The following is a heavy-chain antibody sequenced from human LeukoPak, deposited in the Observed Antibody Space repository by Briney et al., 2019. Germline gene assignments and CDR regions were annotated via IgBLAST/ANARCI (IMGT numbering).Heavy chain of an antibody. CDR1: GYTLTELS. D-gene: IGHD6-13*01. Sequence: GASVKVSCKVSGYTLTELSMHWVRQAPGKGLEWMGGFDPEDGETIYAQKFQGRVTMTEDTSTDTAYMELSSLRSEDTAVYYCATAAAGTEAVRVWFDPWGQGTLVTVSS. CDR3: ATAAAGTEAVRVWFDP. J-gene: IGHJ5*02. V-gene: IGHV1-24*01. CDR2: FDPEDGET.